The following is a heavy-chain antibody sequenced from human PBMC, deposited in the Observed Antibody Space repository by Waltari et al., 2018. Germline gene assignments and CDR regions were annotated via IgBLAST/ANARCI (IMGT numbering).Heavy chain of an antibody. D-gene: IGHD5-18*01. Sequence: QLQLQESGPGLVKSSETLSLTCTVSGGSISSSSYYWGWIRQPPGKGLEWIGTMYYTGSTYYNPSLKSRVTISIDTSKNQFSLNLSSVTAADTAVYYCSRRIQQNGMDLWGQGTTVTVSS. V-gene: IGHV4-39*01. CDR2: MYYTGST. J-gene: IGHJ6*02. CDR3: SRRIQQNGMDL. CDR1: GGSISSSSYY.